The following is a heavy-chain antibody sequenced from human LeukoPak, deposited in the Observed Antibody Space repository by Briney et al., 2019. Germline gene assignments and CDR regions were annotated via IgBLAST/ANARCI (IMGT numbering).Heavy chain of an antibody. Sequence: GGSLRLSCAASGFTFIDYDMHWVRQVIGKGLEWVSAIGIRGDTHYSGSVKGRFTISRENAESSLYQQMNSLRAEDTAVYYCARGGIQVSGIDEFDYWGQGTLVTVSS. CDR1: GFTFIDYD. V-gene: IGHV3-13*01. D-gene: IGHD6-19*01. CDR2: IGIRGDT. CDR3: ARGGIQVSGIDEFDY. J-gene: IGHJ4*02.